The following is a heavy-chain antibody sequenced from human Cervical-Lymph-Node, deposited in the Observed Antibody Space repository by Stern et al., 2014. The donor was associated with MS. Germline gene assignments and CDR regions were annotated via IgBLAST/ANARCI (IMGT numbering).Heavy chain of an antibody. CDR3: AAFHIGKEYDKDV. D-gene: IGHD2-21*01. CDR2: ISYDGSNT. Sequence: QVQLVESGGGVVQPGRSLRVSCAASGFIFSTYAMHWVRQAPGKGLEWVAVISYDGSNTSYADSVKGRFTISRDNSQSMVYFQMNSLRTEDTAVYYCAAFHIGKEYDKDVWGQGTTVTVSS. J-gene: IGHJ6*02. V-gene: IGHV3-30*03. CDR1: GFIFSTYA.